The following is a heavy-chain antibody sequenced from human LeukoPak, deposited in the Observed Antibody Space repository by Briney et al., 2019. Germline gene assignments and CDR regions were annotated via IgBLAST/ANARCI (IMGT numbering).Heavy chain of an antibody. V-gene: IGHV5-51*01. CDR3: ARKRDGSGWIFDY. Sequence: GESLKISCKGSGYSFTSYWIGWVRQLPGKGLEWMGIIYPGDSDTRYSPSFQGQVTISADKSISTAYLQWSSLKASDTAVYYCARKRDGSGWIFDYWGQGTLVTVSS. D-gene: IGHD6-19*01. CDR1: GYSFTSYW. CDR2: IYPGDSDT. J-gene: IGHJ4*02.